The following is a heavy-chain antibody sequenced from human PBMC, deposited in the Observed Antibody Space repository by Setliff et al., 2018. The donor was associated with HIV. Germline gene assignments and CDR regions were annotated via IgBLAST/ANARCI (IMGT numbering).Heavy chain of an antibody. Sequence: GGSLRLSCTTSGFNFNSYGMHWVRQAPGKGLEWVAVIWHDGSEKYFGNSVKGRFTVSRDNPKKTLYLQMNSLRAADTAVYYCAKERDWDIVVVPAAKGFDYWGQGTLVTVSS. CDR3: AKERDWDIVVVPAAKGFDY. D-gene: IGHD2-2*01. CDR1: GFNFNSYG. CDR2: IWHDGSEK. V-gene: IGHV3-33*06. J-gene: IGHJ4*02.